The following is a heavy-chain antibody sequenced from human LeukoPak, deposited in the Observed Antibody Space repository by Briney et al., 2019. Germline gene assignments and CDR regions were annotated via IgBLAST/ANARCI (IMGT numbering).Heavy chain of an antibody. CDR2: IYTCGST. J-gene: IGHJ3*02. V-gene: IGHV4-4*07. CDR3: ARDPFDPWFGESADAFDI. Sequence: PSETLSLTCTVSGGSISSYYWSWIRQPAGKGLEWIGRIYTCGSTNYNPSLKSRVTMSVDTSKNQFSLKLSSVTAAGTAVYYCARDPFDPWFGESADAFDIWGQGTMVTVSS. CDR1: GGSISSYY. D-gene: IGHD3-10*01.